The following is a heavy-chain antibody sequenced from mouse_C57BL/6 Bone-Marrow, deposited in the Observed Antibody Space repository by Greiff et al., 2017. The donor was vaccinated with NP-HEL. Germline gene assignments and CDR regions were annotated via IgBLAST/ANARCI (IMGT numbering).Heavy chain of an antibody. V-gene: IGHV2-6*01. CDR2: IWGVGST. CDR3: AVNYYGSSSPFAY. CDR1: GFSLTSYG. Sequence: VQVVESGPGLVAPSQSLSITCTVSGFSLTSYGVDWVRQSPGKGLEWLGVIWGVGSTNYNSALKSRLSISKDNSKSQVFLKMNSLQTDDTAMYYCAVNYYGSSSPFAYWGQGTLVTVSA. D-gene: IGHD1-1*01. J-gene: IGHJ3*01.